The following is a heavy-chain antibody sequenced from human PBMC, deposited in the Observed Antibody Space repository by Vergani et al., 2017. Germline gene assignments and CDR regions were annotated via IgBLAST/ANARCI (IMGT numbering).Heavy chain of an antibody. CDR2: IYYSGST. V-gene: IGHV4-39*07. Sequence: QLQLQESGPGLVKPSETLSLTCTVSGGSISSSSYYWGWIRQPPGKGLEWIGSIYYSGSTYYNPSLKSRVTISVDTSKNQFSLKLSSVAAADTAVYYCAREHVVVVPSATYIDYWGQGTLVTVSS. CDR3: AREHVVVVPSATYIDY. J-gene: IGHJ4*02. CDR1: GGSISSSSYY. D-gene: IGHD2-2*01.